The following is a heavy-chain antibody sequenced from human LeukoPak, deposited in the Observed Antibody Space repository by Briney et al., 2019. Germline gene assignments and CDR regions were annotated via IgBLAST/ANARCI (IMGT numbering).Heavy chain of an antibody. CDR3: ASSGPNYYGMDV. Sequence: PSETLSLTCAVYGGSFSGYYWSWIRQPPGKGLERIGEINPSGSTNYNPSLKSRVTISVDTSKNQFSLKLSSVTAADTAVYYCASSGPNYYGMDVWGQGTTVTVSS. D-gene: IGHD1-1*01. CDR1: GGSFSGYY. CDR2: INPSGST. J-gene: IGHJ6*02. V-gene: IGHV4-34*01.